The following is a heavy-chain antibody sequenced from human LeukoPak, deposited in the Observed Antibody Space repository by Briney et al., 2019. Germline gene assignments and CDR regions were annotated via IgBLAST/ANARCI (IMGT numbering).Heavy chain of an antibody. V-gene: IGHV4-39*01. D-gene: IGHD2-2*01. J-gene: IGHJ4*02. Sequence: SETLSLTCTVSGGSISRSDYYWGWIRQPPGKGLEWIGYIYYSGTTYYNPSLKSRVTISVDTSENQFSLRLSSVTAADTAVYYCARSLGAGTTSWNFDYWGQGTLVTVSS. CDR3: ARSLGAGTTSWNFDY. CDR2: IYYSGTT. CDR1: GGSISRSDYY.